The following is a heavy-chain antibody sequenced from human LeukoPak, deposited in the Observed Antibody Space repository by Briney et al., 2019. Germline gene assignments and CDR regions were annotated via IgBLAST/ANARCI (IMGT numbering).Heavy chain of an antibody. CDR1: GGSISSSSYY. V-gene: IGHV4-39*01. D-gene: IGHD6-19*01. Sequence: SETLSLTCTVSGGSISSSSYYWGWIRQPPGKGLEWIGSTYYSGSTYYNPSLKSRVTISVDTSKNQFSLKLSSVTAADTAVYYCARQGSSGWYEPFDYWGQGTLVTVSS. CDR2: TYYSGST. CDR3: ARQGSSGWYEPFDY. J-gene: IGHJ4*02.